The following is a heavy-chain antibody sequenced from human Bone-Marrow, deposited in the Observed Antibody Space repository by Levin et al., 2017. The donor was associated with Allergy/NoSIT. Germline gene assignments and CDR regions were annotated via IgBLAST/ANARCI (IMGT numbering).Heavy chain of an antibody. Sequence: PGGSLRLSCAASGFTFSSYSMNWVRQAPGKGLEWVSSISSSSSYIYYADSVKGRFTISRDNAKNSLYLQMNSLRAEDTAVYYCARDLLLVVPAAVNWFDPWGQGTLVTVSS. CDR2: ISSSSSYI. J-gene: IGHJ5*02. V-gene: IGHV3-21*01. CDR1: GFTFSSYS. CDR3: ARDLLLVVPAAVNWFDP. D-gene: IGHD2-2*01.